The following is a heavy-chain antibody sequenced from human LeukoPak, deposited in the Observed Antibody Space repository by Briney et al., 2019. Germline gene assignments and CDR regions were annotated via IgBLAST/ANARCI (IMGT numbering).Heavy chain of an antibody. Sequence: SETLSLTCTVSGGSISSSSYYWDWIRQPPGKGLEWIGSIYYSGSTYYNPSLKSRVSISIDTSKNQFSLNLRSVTAADTAVYYCASRAAGAFDYWGQGTLVTVSS. CDR1: GGSISSSSYY. CDR2: IYYSGST. V-gene: IGHV4-39*01. D-gene: IGHD6-13*01. J-gene: IGHJ4*02. CDR3: ASRAAGAFDY.